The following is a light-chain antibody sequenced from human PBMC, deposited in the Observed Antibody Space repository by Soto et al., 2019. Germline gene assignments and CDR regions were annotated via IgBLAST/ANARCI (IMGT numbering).Light chain of an antibody. Sequence: DIQMTQSPSSLSASVGDTVTITCRASQGISNYLAWYQQKPGQVPNLLIYAASTLQSGVPSRFSGSGSGTDFPLTISSLRPEDVATYYCQKYNNAPRTFGQGTKVEL. J-gene: IGKJ1*01. CDR2: AAS. CDR1: QGISNY. V-gene: IGKV1-27*01. CDR3: QKYNNAPRT.